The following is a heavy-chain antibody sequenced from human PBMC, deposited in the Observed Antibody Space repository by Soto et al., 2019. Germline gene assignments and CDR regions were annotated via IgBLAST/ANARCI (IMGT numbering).Heavy chain of an antibody. V-gene: IGHV3-15*01. Sequence: GGSLRLSCAASGFTFSNAWMSWVRQAPGKGLEWVGRIKSKTDGGTTDYAAPVKGRFTISRDDSKNTLYLQMNSLKTEDTAVYYCTTALQWLDPSFDYWGQGTLVTVSS. J-gene: IGHJ4*02. D-gene: IGHD6-19*01. CDR2: IKSKTDGGTT. CDR3: TTALQWLDPSFDY. CDR1: GFTFSNAW.